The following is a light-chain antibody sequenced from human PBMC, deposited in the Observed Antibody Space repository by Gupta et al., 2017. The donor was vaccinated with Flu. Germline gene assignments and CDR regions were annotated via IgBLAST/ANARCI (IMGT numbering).Light chain of an antibody. CDR2: EGS. Sequence: DWFVQKPGQPPQLLIYEGSNRGYGVPDRFSGGGSETDFTLNISRGEAEDVGIYYCTQKVQSPCHFGQGTLLDIK. V-gene: IGKV2D-29*01. CDR3: TQKVQSPCH. J-gene: IGKJ5*01.